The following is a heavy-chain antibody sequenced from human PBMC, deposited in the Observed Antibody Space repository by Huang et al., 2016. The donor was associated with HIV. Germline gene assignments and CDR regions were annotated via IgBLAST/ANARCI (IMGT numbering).Heavy chain of an antibody. Sequence: QVQLQESGPGLVKPSETLSLTCTVSGGSLTSYYWSWIRQPPERGLEWIGYTYYRSHSGATIYSPALKWRFIFSVDTSKNQFALRLSSVTAADTAVYCCASVNYYDRRGDYPAFYSWGQGILVTVSS. CDR2: TYYRSHSGAT. CDR3: ASVNYYDRRGDYPAFYS. CDR1: GGSLTSYY. D-gene: IGHD3-22*01. J-gene: IGHJ4*02. V-gene: IGHV4-59*01.